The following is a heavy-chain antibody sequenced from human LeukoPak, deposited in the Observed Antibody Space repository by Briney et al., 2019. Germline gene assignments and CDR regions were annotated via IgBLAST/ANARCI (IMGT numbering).Heavy chain of an antibody. CDR1: GFTFNAFG. CDR3: ARDWDEYSSSPPFDY. CDR2: ISYDGSNK. J-gene: IGHJ4*02. Sequence: GVLRLSCAASGFTFNAFGMNWVRQAPGKGLEWVAVISYDGSNKYYADSVKGRFTISRDNSKNTLYLQMNSLRAEDTAVYYCARDWDEYSSSPPFDYWGQGTLVTVSS. D-gene: IGHD6-6*01. V-gene: IGHV3-30*03.